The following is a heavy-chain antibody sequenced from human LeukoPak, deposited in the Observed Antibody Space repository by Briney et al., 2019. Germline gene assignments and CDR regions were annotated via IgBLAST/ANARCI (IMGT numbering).Heavy chain of an antibody. Sequence: GWSLRLSCAASGFTFTNYAMSWVRQAPGKGLEWVSGISGSGGSTYYAASVKGRFTISRDNSKNTLFLQMNSLRAEETAVYYCAEDAYYDGSGGGAFDIWGQGTMVTVSP. V-gene: IGHV3-23*01. CDR1: GFTFTNYA. D-gene: IGHD3-10*01. J-gene: IGHJ3*02. CDR2: ISGSGGST. CDR3: AEDAYYDGSGGGAFDI.